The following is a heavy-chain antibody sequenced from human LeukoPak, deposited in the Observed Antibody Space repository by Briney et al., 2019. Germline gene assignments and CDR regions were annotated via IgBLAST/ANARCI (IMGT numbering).Heavy chain of an antibody. CDR3: AKDRADSSGYYDY. Sequence: GGSLRLSCAASGFTFSSYAMSWVRQAPGKGLEWVSAISGSGGSTYYADSVKGRFTTSRDNSKNTLYLQMNSLRAEDTAVYYCAKDRADSSGYYDYWGRGTLVTVSS. V-gene: IGHV3-23*01. J-gene: IGHJ4*02. CDR2: ISGSGGST. CDR1: GFTFSSYA. D-gene: IGHD3-22*01.